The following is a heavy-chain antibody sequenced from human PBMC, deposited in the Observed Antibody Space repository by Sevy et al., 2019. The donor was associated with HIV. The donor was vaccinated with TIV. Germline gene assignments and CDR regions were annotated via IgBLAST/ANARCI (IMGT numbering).Heavy chain of an antibody. V-gene: IGHV3-48*03. J-gene: IGHJ5*02. CDR3: AREQMAALGGGLDH. D-gene: IGHD6-6*01. CDR1: AFTFSDYE. Sequence: GGSLRLSCAASAFTFSDYEMNWVRQTPGKGLEWVSYIGGTSRNIYYADSVKGRVTVSRDNAKKLVFLQMNSVTTDDTGVYYCAREQMAALGGGLDHWGQGILVTVSS. CDR2: IGGTSRNI.